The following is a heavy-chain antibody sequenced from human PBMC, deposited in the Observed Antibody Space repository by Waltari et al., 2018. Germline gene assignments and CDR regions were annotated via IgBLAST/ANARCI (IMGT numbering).Heavy chain of an antibody. Sequence: QVQLQQSGPGLVKPSQTLSLTCAISGDSVSSKNAAWNWIRQSPSSGLEWLGRTYYRSKWNNDYAVSVKSRVTINSDTSKNQFSLHLNSVTPEDTAVYYCAIWVEMATIGGYDAFDIWGQGTMVTVSS. D-gene: IGHD5-12*01. V-gene: IGHV6-1*01. J-gene: IGHJ3*02. CDR3: AIWVEMATIGGYDAFDI. CDR1: GDSVSSKNAA. CDR2: TYYRSKWNN.